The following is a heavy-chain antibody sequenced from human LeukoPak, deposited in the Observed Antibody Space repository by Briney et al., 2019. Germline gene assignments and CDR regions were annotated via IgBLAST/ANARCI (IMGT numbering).Heavy chain of an antibody. V-gene: IGHV1-2*06. D-gene: IGHD2-15*01. CDR2: INPNSGGT. J-gene: IGHJ5*02. Sequence: ASVKVSCKASGYTLTAYYIYWVRQAPGQGLEWMGRINPNSGGTDYAQNFQGRVTMSRDTSISTAYMELSRLRSDDTAVYYCARGYCSGGTCYLVENWLDPWGQGTLVTVSS. CDR1: GYTLTAYY. CDR3: ARGYCSGGTCYLVENWLDP.